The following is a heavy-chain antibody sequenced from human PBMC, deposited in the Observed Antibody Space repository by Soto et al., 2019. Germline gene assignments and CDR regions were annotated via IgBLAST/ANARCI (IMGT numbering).Heavy chain of an antibody. CDR3: AHSSSRWPLGY. CDR2: VYWGDDK. J-gene: IGHJ4*02. CDR1: GFSLSTSGVG. Sequence: QITLKESGPTLVKPTQTLTLTCTFSGFSLSTSGVGVVWLRQPPRKALEWLALVYWGDDKRYSPSLKSRLTITQDTSKNQVVLTMNNMDHVDTATYYCAHSSSRWPLGYWGQGALVTVSS. D-gene: IGHD4-17*01. V-gene: IGHV2-5*02.